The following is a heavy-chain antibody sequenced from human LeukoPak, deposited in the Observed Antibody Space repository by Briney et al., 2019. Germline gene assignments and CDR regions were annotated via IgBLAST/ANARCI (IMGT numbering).Heavy chain of an antibody. CDR2: ISYDGVVK. Sequence: TGGSLRLSCAASGFTFSSNAMHWVRQAPGKGLEWVAFISYDGVVKYYVDSVRGRFTISRDNSKNTLYLQMNSLRAEDTAVYYCAKDLATKYSLDHWGQGALVTVSS. CDR1: GFTFSSNA. CDR3: AKDLATKYSLDH. J-gene: IGHJ4*02. V-gene: IGHV3-30*18. D-gene: IGHD1-26*01.